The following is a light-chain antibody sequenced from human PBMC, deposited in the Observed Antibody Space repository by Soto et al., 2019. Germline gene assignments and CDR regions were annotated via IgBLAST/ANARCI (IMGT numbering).Light chain of an antibody. V-gene: IGKV1-39*01. CDR3: QQSYSSPRFT. Sequence: DIQMTQSPSSLSASVGDRVNFTCRASQSISGHLNWYQHKPGKAPELLIYATSTLHIGVPSRFSGGGSGTDFSLTISSLQPEDFATYYCQQSYSSPRFTFGPGTKVDIK. J-gene: IGKJ3*01. CDR1: QSISGH. CDR2: ATS.